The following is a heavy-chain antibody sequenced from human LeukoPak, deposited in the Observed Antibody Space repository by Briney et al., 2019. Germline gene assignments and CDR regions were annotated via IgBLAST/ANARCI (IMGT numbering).Heavy chain of an antibody. CDR2: INPNNGGT. CDR1: GYTFTGNY. J-gene: IGHJ6*03. V-gene: IGHV1-2*02. Sequence: ASVKVSCKASGYTFTGNYIHWVRQAPGQGLEWMGWINPNNGGTKFAQKFQGRASMTRDTSIITVYMELSRLKSDDTAVYYCARDSGYYYYYLDVWGKGTTVTVSS. D-gene: IGHD3-10*01. CDR3: ARDSGYYYYYLDV.